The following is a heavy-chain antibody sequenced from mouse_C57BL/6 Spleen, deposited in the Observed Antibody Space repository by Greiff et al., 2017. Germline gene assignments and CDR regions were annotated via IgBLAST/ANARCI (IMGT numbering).Heavy chain of an antibody. D-gene: IGHD1-1*01. CDR2: IYWDDDK. CDR3: ARNIPLYYYGIGYFDV. J-gene: IGHJ1*03. CDR1: GFSLSTSGMG. Sequence: QVTLKESGPGILQSSQTLSLTCSFSGFSLSTSGMGVSWIRQPSGKGLEWLAHIYWDDDKRYNPSLKSRLTISKDTSRNQVFLKITSVDTADTATYYCARNIPLYYYGIGYFDVWGTGTTVTVSS. V-gene: IGHV8-12*01.